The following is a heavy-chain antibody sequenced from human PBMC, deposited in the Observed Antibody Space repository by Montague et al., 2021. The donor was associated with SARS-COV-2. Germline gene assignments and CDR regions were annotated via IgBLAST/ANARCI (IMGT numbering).Heavy chain of an antibody. V-gene: IGHV6-1*01. CDR2: TYYRSWWRS. J-gene: IGHJ3*01. CDR1: GDSVSSTSAS. CDR3: ASAFYGDHWAFDV. Sequence: CAISGDSVSSTSASWNWIKQSPSRGLEWLGRTYYRSWWRSQYPGSLESRITISGDTPKNQFSLQLNSVTPEDTAVYYCASAFYGDHWAFDVWGQGTMVTVSS. D-gene: IGHD3-3*02.